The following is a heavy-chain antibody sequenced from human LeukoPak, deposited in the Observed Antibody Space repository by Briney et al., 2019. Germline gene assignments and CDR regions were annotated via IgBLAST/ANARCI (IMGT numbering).Heavy chain of an antibody. CDR3: ARLFGYIVATSIDAFDI. V-gene: IGHV4-34*01. J-gene: IGHJ3*02. Sequence: SETLSLTRAVYGGSFSGYYWSWIRQPPGKGLEWIGEINHSGSTNYNPSLKSRVTISVDTSKNQFSLKLSSVTAADTAVYYCARLFGYIVATSIDAFDIWGQGTMVTVSS. CDR2: INHSGST. CDR1: GGSFSGYY. D-gene: IGHD5-12*01.